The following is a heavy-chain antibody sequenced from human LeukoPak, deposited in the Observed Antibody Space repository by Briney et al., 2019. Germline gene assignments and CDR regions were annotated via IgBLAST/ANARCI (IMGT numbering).Heavy chain of an antibody. Sequence: PSETLSLTCTVSGGSISSYYWSWIRQPPGKGLEWIRYIYYSGSTNYNPSLKSRVTISVDTSKNQFSLKLSSVTAADTAVYYCARDRSVVVPAANYGMDVWGKGTTVTVSS. D-gene: IGHD2-2*01. CDR1: GGSISSYY. V-gene: IGHV4-59*01. J-gene: IGHJ6*04. CDR2: IYYSGST. CDR3: ARDRSVVVPAANYGMDV.